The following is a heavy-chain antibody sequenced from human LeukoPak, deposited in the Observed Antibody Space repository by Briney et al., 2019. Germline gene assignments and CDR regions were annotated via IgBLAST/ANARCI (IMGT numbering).Heavy chain of an antibody. J-gene: IGHJ5*02. CDR1: GFTFSSYA. Sequence: HPGGSLRLSCAASGFTFSSYAMSWVRQAPGKGLEWVSAISGSGGSTYYADSVKGRFTISRDNSKNTLYLQMNSLRAEDTAVYYCAKDRGYNWNDLANWFDPWGQGTPVTVSS. CDR3: AKDRGYNWNDLANWFDP. CDR2: ISGSGGST. D-gene: IGHD1-1*01. V-gene: IGHV3-23*01.